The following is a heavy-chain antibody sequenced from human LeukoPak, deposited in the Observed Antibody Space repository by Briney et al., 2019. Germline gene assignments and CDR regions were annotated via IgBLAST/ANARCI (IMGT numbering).Heavy chain of an antibody. J-gene: IGHJ4*02. D-gene: IGHD6-13*01. Sequence: SETLSLTCTVSGGSISSYYWSWIRQPAGKGLEWIGRIYTSGSTNYNPSLKSRVTMSVDTSKNQFSLKLSSVTAADTAVYYCARQPFIAAAAYYFDYWGQGTLVTVSS. V-gene: IGHV4-4*07. CDR2: IYTSGST. CDR1: GGSISSYY. CDR3: ARQPFIAAAAYYFDY.